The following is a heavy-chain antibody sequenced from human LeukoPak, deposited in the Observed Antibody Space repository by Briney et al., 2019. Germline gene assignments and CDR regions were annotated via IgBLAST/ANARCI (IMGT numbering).Heavy chain of an antibody. Sequence: GGSLRLSCAASGFTLSSYAMSWVRQAPGKGLEWVSAMSGSCGSTYYADSVKGRFTISRDNSKNTLYLQMNSLRAEDTAVYYCAKDDAGRIAVARTGFDYWGQGTLVTVSS. V-gene: IGHV3-23*01. CDR1: GFTLSSYA. J-gene: IGHJ4*02. CDR3: AKDDAGRIAVARTGFDY. D-gene: IGHD6-19*01. CDR2: MSGSCGST.